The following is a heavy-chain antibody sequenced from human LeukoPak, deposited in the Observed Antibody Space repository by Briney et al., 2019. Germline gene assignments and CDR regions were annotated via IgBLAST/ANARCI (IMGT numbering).Heavy chain of an antibody. Sequence: GGSLRLSCAASGFIFSSYWMSWVRQAPGKGLEWVANIKQDGTEKYYVDSVKGRFTISRDNAKNSLYLQMNSLRVEDTAVYYCAKGQAAGEFDYWGQGTLITVSS. CDR1: GFIFSSYW. CDR3: AKGQAAGEFDY. CDR2: IKQDGTEK. D-gene: IGHD6-13*01. V-gene: IGHV3-7*01. J-gene: IGHJ4*02.